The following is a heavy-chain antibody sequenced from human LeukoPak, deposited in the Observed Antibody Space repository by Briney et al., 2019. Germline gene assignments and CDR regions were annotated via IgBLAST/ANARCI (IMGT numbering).Heavy chain of an antibody. V-gene: IGHV3-33*01. CDR3: ARELLARQYYYGMDV. CDR2: IWYDGSNK. CDR1: GFTFSSYG. J-gene: IGHJ6*02. D-gene: IGHD2-15*01. Sequence: PGGSLRLSGAASGFTFSSYGMHWVRQAPGKGLEWVAVIWYDGSNKYYADSVKGRFTISRDNSKNTLYLQMNSLRAEDTAVYYCARELLARQYYYGMDVWGQGTTVTVSS.